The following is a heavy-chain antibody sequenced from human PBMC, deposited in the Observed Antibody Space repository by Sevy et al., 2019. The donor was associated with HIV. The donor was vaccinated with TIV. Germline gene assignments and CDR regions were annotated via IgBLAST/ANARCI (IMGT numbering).Heavy chain of an antibody. CDR2: IIPIFGSA. Sequence: ASVKVSCKASGGTFSSYGITWVLQAPGQGLEWMGEIIPIFGSANYGQTFRGRVTMTADQSTSTAYMELSSLRSDDTAVYYCARGGGLSPHHWLDPWGQGTLVTVSS. CDR1: GGTFSSYG. J-gene: IGHJ5*02. CDR3: ARGGGLSPHHWLDP. D-gene: IGHD3-16*01. V-gene: IGHV1-69*13.